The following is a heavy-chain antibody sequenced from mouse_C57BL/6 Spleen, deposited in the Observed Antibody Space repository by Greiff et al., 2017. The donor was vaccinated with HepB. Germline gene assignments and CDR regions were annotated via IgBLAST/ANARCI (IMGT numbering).Heavy chain of an antibody. D-gene: IGHD2-4*01. Sequence: EVNVVESGGDLVKPGGSLKLSCAASGFTFSSYGMSWVRQTPDKRLEWVATISSGGSYTYYPDSVKGRFTISRDNAKNTLYLQMSSLKSEDTAMYYCARRGYDYDGYYYAMDYWGQGTSVTVSS. CDR2: ISSGGSYT. J-gene: IGHJ4*01. CDR3: ARRGYDYDGYYYAMDY. V-gene: IGHV5-6*02. CDR1: GFTFSSYG.